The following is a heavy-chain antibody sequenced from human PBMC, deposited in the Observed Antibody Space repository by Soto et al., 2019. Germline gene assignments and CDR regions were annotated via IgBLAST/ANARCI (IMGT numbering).Heavy chain of an antibody. D-gene: IGHD6-13*01. Sequence: SETLSLTCTVSGGSISSYYWSWIRQPPGKGLEWIGYIYYSGSTNYNPSLKSRVTISVDTSKNQFSLKLSSVTAADTAVYYCARDRYSSSWYTSPNWFDPWGQGTLVT. V-gene: IGHV4-59*01. CDR2: IYYSGST. J-gene: IGHJ5*02. CDR3: ARDRYSSSWYTSPNWFDP. CDR1: GGSISSYY.